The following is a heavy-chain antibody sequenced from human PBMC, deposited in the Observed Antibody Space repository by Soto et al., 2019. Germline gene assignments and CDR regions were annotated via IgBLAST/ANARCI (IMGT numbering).Heavy chain of an antibody. CDR3: SRIAVSGPRTGFDY. CDR2: VSHIGST. V-gene: IGHV4-39*01. J-gene: IGHJ4*02. CDR1: GGSISNSSYL. D-gene: IGHD6-19*01. Sequence: PSETLSLTCSVSGGSISNSSYLWGWVRQPPGKGLQWIGSVSHIGSTNYSPSLKSRLTISVGTSKTQSSLRLDSVTAADTAVYYCSRIAVSGPRTGFDYWGQGILVTVSS.